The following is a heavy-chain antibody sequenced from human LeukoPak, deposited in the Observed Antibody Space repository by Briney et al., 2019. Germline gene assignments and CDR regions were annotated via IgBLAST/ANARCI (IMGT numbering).Heavy chain of an antibody. V-gene: IGHV3-30*18. CDR3: AKVGDNWDFDY. CDR1: GFTFSSYA. CDR2: ISYDGSNK. Sequence: GGSLRLSCAASGFTFSSYAMHWVRQAPGKGLEWEALISYDGSNKYYADSVKGRFTISRDNSKNTLYLQMNSLRTEDTAVYYCAKVGDNWDFDYWGQGTLVTVSS. D-gene: IGHD3-16*01. J-gene: IGHJ4*02.